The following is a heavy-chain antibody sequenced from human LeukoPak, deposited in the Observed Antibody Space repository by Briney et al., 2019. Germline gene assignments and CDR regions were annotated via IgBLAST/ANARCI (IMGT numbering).Heavy chain of an antibody. CDR1: GFSFNNAW. CDR3: ATSGRRWDYFDF. J-gene: IGHJ4*02. Sequence: GGSLRLSCAASGFSFNNAWMSWVRQAPGKGLEWIGRINANSDGGTTDHAEPVKGRFTISRDDSGNTLYLHMYSLKTEDTAVYYCATSGRRWDYFDFWGQGTQVTVSS. V-gene: IGHV3-15*01. D-gene: IGHD1-1*01. CDR2: INANSDGGTT.